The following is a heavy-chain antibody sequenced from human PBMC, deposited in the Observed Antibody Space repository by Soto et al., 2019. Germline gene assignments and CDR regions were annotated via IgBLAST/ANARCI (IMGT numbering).Heavy chain of an antibody. CDR2: ISYDGSNK. V-gene: IGHV3-30-3*01. J-gene: IGHJ4*02. D-gene: IGHD2-21*01. CDR3: AREGSGGDTYYFDY. CDR1: GFTFSSYA. Sequence: PGGSLRLSCAASGFTFSSYAMHWVRQAPGKGLEWVAVISYDGSNKYYADSVKGRFTISRDNSKNTLYLQMNSLRAEDTAVYYCAREGSGGDTYYFDYWGQGTLVTVSS.